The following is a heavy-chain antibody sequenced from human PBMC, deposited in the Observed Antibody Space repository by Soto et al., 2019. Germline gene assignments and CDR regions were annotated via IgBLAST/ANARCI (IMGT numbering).Heavy chain of an antibody. J-gene: IGHJ6*02. V-gene: IGHV3-21*01. Sequence: PGGSLRLSCISSGFSFSTYSMSWVRQAPGKGLEWVSSIRRSGDYTYYADSLKGRFTISRDNAKNSLSLQMISLRAEDTAVYYCARSTSLGGMDVWGQGTTVTVSS. CDR2: IRRSGDYT. D-gene: IGHD1-1*01. CDR3: ARSTSLGGMDV. CDR1: GFSFSTYS.